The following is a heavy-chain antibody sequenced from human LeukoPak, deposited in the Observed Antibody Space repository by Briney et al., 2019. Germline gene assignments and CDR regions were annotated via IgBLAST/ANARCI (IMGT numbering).Heavy chain of an antibody. CDR2: INPNSGGT. Sequence: ASVKVSCKASGYTFTGYYMHWVRQAPGQGLEWMGWINPNSGGTNYAQKFQGRVTMTRDTSISTAYMELSRLRSDDTAVYYCARSRMLSLYFDYWAQGTLVTVSS. CDR3: ARSRMLSLYFDY. CDR1: GYTFTGYY. V-gene: IGHV1-2*02. J-gene: IGHJ4*02. D-gene: IGHD2-8*01.